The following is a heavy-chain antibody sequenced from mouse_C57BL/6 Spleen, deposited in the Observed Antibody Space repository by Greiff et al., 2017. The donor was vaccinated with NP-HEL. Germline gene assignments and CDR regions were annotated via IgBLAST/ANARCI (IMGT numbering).Heavy chain of an antibody. CDR3: ARGGATDAMDY. CDR2: ISNLAYSI. V-gene: IGHV5-15*01. D-gene: IGHD3-1*01. CDR1: GFTFSDYG. J-gene: IGHJ4*01. Sequence: EVQRVESGGGLVQPGGSLKLSCAASGFTFSDYGMAWVRQAPRKGPEWVAFISNLAYSIYYADTVTGRFTISRENAKNNLYLEMSSLRSEDTAMYYCARGGATDAMDYWGQGTSVTVSS.